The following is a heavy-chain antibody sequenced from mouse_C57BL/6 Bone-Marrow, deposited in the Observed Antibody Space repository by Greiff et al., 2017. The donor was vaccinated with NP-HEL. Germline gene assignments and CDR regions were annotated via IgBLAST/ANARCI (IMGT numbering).Heavy chain of an antibody. D-gene: IGHD2-2*01. Sequence: VQLQQSGSELRRPGSSVTLSCKDFDSEVFPIAYMSWVSQKPGHGFEWIGGILPRLGRPIYGEKFEAKATLDADTLSNTAYLELNSLTSEDSAIDYCARQGWLRGYVDVWGTGTTVTVSS. CDR3: ARQGWLRGYVDV. CDR2: ILPRLGRP. CDR1: DSEVFPIAY. V-gene: IGHV15-2*01. J-gene: IGHJ1*03.